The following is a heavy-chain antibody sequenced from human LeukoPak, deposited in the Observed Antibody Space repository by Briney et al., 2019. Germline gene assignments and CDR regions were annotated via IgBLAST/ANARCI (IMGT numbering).Heavy chain of an antibody. J-gene: IGHJ4*02. Sequence: GGSLRLSCAASGFTFSSYEMNWVRQAPGKGLEWVSYISSSGSTIYYADSVKGRFTISRDNAKNSLYLQMNSLRAEDTAVYYCARDQRIYGREGKGWASFDYWGQGTLVTVSS. CDR1: GFTFSSYE. D-gene: IGHD2/OR15-2a*01. CDR2: ISSSGSTI. V-gene: IGHV3-48*03. CDR3: ARDQRIYGREGKGWASFDY.